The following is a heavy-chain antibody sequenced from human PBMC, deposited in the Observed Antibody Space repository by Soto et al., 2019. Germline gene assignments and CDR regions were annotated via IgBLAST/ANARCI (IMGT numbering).Heavy chain of an antibody. Sequence: ASVKVSCKASGGTFSSNAISWVRQAPGQGLEWMGGVIPIFGTANYAQKFQGRVTITADKSTSTAYMELSSLRSEDTAVYYCARVGDYYDFDSWGQGTLVTVSS. CDR2: VIPIFGTA. CDR1: GGTFSSNA. D-gene: IGHD3-3*01. V-gene: IGHV1-69*06. CDR3: ARVGDYYDFDS. J-gene: IGHJ5*01.